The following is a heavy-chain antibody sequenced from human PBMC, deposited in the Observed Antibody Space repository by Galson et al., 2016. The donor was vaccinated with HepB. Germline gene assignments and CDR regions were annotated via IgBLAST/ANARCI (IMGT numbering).Heavy chain of an antibody. CDR2: IYIGGST. CDR1: GFTVSSNY. CDR3: ARDVRFPGSAPYMDV. J-gene: IGHJ6*03. V-gene: IGHV3-53*01. D-gene: IGHD2-21*01. Sequence: SLRLSCAASGFTVSSNYMSWVRQAPGKGLEWVSVIYIGGSTYNADSVKGLYTISRDNSKNTVYLQMNSLRAGDTAVYYCARDVRFPGSAPYMDVWGKGTTVTVSS.